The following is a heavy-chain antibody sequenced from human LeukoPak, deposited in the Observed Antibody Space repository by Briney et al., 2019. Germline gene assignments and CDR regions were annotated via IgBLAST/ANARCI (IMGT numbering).Heavy chain of an antibody. CDR3: ARIPDVSGWPFDY. D-gene: IGHD6-19*01. CDR1: DGSIKSDF. Sequence: SETLSLICTASDGSIKSDFWTWIRQPRGKGLEWIGYTRYSGRTSYNPSLKSRVSISIDTSKNPFSLKLRSVTTADTAIYYCARIPDVSGWPFDYWGQGTLVTVSS. J-gene: IGHJ4*02. V-gene: IGHV4-59*01. CDR2: TRYSGRT.